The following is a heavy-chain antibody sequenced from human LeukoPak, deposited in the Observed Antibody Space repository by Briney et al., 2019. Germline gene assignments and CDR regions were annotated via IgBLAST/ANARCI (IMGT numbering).Heavy chain of an antibody. CDR1: GFTFSSYA. J-gene: IGHJ4*02. Sequence: GGSLRLSCAASGFTFSSYAMHRVRQAPGKGLEWVAVISYDGSNKYYADSVKGRFTISRDNSKNTLYLQMNSLRAEDTAVYYCARAKRDGYNYLWYFDYWGQGTLVTVSS. D-gene: IGHD5-24*01. CDR3: ARAKRDGYNYLWYFDY. V-gene: IGHV3-30*04. CDR2: ISYDGSNK.